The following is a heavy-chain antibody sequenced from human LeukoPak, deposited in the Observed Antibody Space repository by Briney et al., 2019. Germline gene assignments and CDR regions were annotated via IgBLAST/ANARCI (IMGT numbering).Heavy chain of an antibody. V-gene: IGHV1-69*04. D-gene: IGHD5-18*01. CDR1: GGTFSSYV. Sequence: ASVKVSCKASGGTFSSYVITWVRQAPGQGLEWMGRIIPVLGVSNFARKFQGRVTITADTSTNTAHMELSRLESGDTAVYYCARAGVRGYSYGPPREWGQGTRVTVSS. CDR3: ARAGVRGYSYGPPRE. J-gene: IGHJ4*02. CDR2: IIPVLGVS.